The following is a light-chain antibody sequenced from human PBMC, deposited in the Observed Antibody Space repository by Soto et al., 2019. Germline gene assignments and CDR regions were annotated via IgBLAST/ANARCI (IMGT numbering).Light chain of an antibody. V-gene: IGLV2-11*01. CDR1: SSDVGSYNF. CDR3: CTFAGRYSYV. CDR2: DVA. J-gene: IGLJ1*01. Sequence: QSVLTQPRSVSGSPGQSVAISFTGTSSDVGSYNFVSWHQQHPGKAPKLMIYDVAKRPSGVPDRFSGSKSGNTASLTISGLQAEDEADYYCCTFAGRYSYVFGSGTKV.